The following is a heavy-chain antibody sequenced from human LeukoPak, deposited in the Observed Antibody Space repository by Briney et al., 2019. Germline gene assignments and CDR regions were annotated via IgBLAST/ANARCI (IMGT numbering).Heavy chain of an antibody. CDR3: ARRPPETAMEYNWFDP. CDR2: IYHSGST. Sequence: SETLSLTCAVYGYFIIIGYYWGWMRQPPGKGLEWIGSIYHSGSTYYNPALKSLATISVDTSNNQFSLKLSSVTAADTAVYYCARRPPETAMEYNWFDPWGQGTLVTVSS. D-gene: IGHD2-2*01. V-gene: IGHV4-38-2*01. CDR1: GYFIIIGYY. J-gene: IGHJ5*02.